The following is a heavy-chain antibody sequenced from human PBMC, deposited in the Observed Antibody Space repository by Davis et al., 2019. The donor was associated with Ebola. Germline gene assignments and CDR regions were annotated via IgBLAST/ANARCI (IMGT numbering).Heavy chain of an antibody. CDR3: ARSGIAVAGPDY. D-gene: IGHD6-19*01. V-gene: IGHV3-21*01. Sequence: GGSLRLSCAASGFTFSNAWMNWVRQAPGKGLEWVSSISSSSSYIYYADSVKGRFTISRDNAKNSLYLQMNSLRAEDTAVYYCARSGIAVAGPDYWGQGTLVTVSS. J-gene: IGHJ4*02. CDR1: GFTFSNAW. CDR2: ISSSSSYI.